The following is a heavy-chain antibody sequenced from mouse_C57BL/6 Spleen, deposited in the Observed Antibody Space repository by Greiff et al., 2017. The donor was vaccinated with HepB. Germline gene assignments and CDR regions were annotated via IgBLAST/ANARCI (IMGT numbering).Heavy chain of an antibody. CDR1: GYTFTDYE. CDR2: IDPETGGT. J-gene: IGHJ2*01. CDR3: TRTQHTHFDY. V-gene: IGHV1-15*01. Sequence: QVQLKQSGAELVRPGASVTLSCKASGYTFTDYEMHWVNQTPVQGLEWIGAIDPETGGTAYNQKFKGKAILTADKSSSTAYMELRSLTSEDSAVYYCTRTQHTHFDYWGQGTTLTVSS.